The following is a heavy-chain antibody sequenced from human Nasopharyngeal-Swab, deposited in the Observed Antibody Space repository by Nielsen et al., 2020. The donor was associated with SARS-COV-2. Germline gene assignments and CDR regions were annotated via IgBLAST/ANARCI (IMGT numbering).Heavy chain of an antibody. CDR3: ARGRGGRYFDWAPVYYFDY. CDR1: GFTFSSYS. V-gene: IGHV3-21*01. Sequence: GESLKISCAASGFTFSSYSMNWVRQAPGQGLEWVSSISSSSSYLYYADSVKGRFTISRNNAKNSLYLQMNSLRAEDTAVYYCARGRGGRYFDWAPVYYFDYWGQGTLVTVSS. CDR2: ISSSSSYL. J-gene: IGHJ4*02. D-gene: IGHD3-9*01.